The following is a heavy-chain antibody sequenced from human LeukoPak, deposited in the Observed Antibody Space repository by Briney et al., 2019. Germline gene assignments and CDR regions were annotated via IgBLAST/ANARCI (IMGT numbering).Heavy chain of an antibody. CDR2: IYHSGST. CDR1: GGSFSGYY. V-gene: IGHV4-34*01. CDR3: ARAMGWYNWFDP. J-gene: IGHJ5*02. Sequence: SETPSLTCAVYGGSFSGYYWSWIRQPPGKGLEWIGYIYHSGSTYYNPSLKSRVTISVDRSKNQFSLKLSSVTAADTAVYYCARAMGWYNWFDPWGQGTLVTVSS. D-gene: IGHD3-3*01.